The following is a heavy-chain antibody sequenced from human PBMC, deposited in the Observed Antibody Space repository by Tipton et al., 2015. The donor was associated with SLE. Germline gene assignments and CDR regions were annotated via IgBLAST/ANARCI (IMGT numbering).Heavy chain of an antibody. D-gene: IGHD3-9*01. V-gene: IGHV4-39*07. Sequence: TLSLTCTVSGGSISETIYYWGWIRQPPGKGLEWIGSIYYDGMTYPNPSLKSRVTMSVDTSKNQFSLQLTSVTAADTAIYYCAREGLHYDILTGLLGRGYYFDHWGQGALVTVSS. CDR1: GGSISETIYY. CDR2: IYYDGMT. CDR3: AREGLHYDILTGLLGRGYYFDH. J-gene: IGHJ4*02.